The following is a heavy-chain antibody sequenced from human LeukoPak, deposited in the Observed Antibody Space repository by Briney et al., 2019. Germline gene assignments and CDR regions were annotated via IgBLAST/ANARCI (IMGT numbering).Heavy chain of an antibody. J-gene: IGHJ4*02. D-gene: IGHD2-15*01. CDR1: GFTFSSYG. CDR3: AREVAAKGTIDY. V-gene: IGHV3-33*01. CDR2: IWYDGSNK. Sequence: QPGRSLRLSCAASGFTFSSYGMHWVRQAPGKGLEWVAIIWYDGSNKYYADSVEGRFTISRDNSKNTLYLQMNSLRAEDTAVYYCAREVAAKGTIDYWGQGTLVTVSS.